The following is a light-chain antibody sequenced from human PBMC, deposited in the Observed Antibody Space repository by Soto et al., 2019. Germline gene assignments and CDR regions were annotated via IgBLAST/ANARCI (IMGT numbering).Light chain of an antibody. CDR3: QQFYSTPRT. CDR2: WAS. V-gene: IGKV4-1*01. J-gene: IGKJ1*01. Sequence: DIVLTQSPDSLAVSLGERATINCKSSQSVLYSSNNKNYLAWYQQKPGQPPTLLIYWASTRESGVPDRFSGSGSGTDFTLTISSLQAVDVAVYYCQQFYSTPRTFGQGTKVEI. CDR1: QSVLYSSNNKNY.